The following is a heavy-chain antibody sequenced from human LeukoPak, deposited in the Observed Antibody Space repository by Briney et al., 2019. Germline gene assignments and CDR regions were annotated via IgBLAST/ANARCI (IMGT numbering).Heavy chain of an antibody. CDR3: ARGDGGGTYSFDY. V-gene: IGHV3-66*01. CDR1: GFTVSIKL. Sequence: GRSLRLSHAVSGFTVSIKLMSWARQAPGKGPEWDSVIYTSSSTYYVDYVRGRFTLSRNNSKNALYLQMDSLTAEDAAVYYCARGDGGGTYSFDYWGQGTLVTVSS. J-gene: IGHJ4*02. D-gene: IGHD1-26*01. CDR2: IYTSSST.